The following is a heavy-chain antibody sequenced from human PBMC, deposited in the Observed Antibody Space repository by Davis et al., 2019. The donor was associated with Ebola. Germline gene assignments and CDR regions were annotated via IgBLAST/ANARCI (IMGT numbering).Heavy chain of an antibody. J-gene: IGHJ6*02. D-gene: IGHD3-16*01. CDR2: INSEGIKP. CDR1: GFIFSSYW. CDR3: ARDDTLIEGVPHFYYGMDV. Sequence: GESLKISCTASGFIFSSYWMHWVRQAPGKGLGWVSRINSEGIKPSYADSVKGRFTISRDNAKNTLYLQMNSLRVDDTAVYYCARDDTLIEGVPHFYYGMDVWGQGTTVTVSS. V-gene: IGHV3-74*01.